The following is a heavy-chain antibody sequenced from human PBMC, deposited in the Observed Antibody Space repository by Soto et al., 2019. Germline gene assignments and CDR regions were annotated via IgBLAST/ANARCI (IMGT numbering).Heavy chain of an antibody. V-gene: IGHV1-46*01. J-gene: IGHJ4*02. D-gene: IGHD2-2*01. CDR2: INPSGGST. CDR3: ARDPDCSSTSCNKGPNFDY. CDR1: GYTFTIYY. Sequence: ASVAVSCKASGYTFTIYYRQWVRQAPGQGLEWMGIINPSGGSTSYAQKFQGRVTMTRDTSTSTVYMELSSLRSEDTAVYYCARDPDCSSTSCNKGPNFDYWGQGTLVTVSS.